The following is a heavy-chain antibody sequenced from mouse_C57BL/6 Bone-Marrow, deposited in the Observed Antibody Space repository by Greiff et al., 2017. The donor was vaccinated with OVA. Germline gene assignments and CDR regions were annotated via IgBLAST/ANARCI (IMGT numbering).Heavy chain of an antibody. CDR2: ISSGSSTI. J-gene: IGHJ2*01. V-gene: IGHV5-17*01. Sequence: EVKLMESGGGLVKPGGSLKLSCAASGFTFSDYGMHWVRQAPEKGLEWVAYISSGSSTIYYADTVKGRFTISRDNAKNTLFLQMTSLRSEDTAMYYCARSDYYGSSVDYWGQGTTLTVSS. CDR3: ARSDYYGSSVDY. D-gene: IGHD1-1*01. CDR1: GFTFSDYG.